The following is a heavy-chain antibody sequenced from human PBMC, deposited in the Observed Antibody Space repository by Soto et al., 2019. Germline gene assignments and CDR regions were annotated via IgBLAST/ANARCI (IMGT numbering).Heavy chain of an antibody. CDR2: ISSSSSTI. CDR1: GFTFSSYS. D-gene: IGHD6-6*01. Sequence: EVQLVESGGGLVQPGGSLRLSCAASGFTFSSYSMNRVRQAPGKGLEWVSYISSSSSTIYYADSVKGRFTISRDNAKNSLYLQMNSLRDEDTAVYYCARQAQIAARINWFDPWGQGTLVTVSS. V-gene: IGHV3-48*02. J-gene: IGHJ5*02. CDR3: ARQAQIAARINWFDP.